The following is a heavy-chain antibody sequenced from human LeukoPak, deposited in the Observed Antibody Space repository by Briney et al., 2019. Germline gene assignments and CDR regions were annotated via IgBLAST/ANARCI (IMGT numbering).Heavy chain of an antibody. CDR3: ASFGYCSGGSCYSGRALFDY. Sequence: PGGALRLSCAASGFTFSSYSMNWVGQAPGKGLEWVSYISSSSSTIYYADSVKGRFTISRDNAKNSLYLQMNSLRDEDTAVYSCASFGYCSGGSCYSGRALFDYWGQGTLVTVSS. V-gene: IGHV3-48*02. CDR1: GFTFSSYS. J-gene: IGHJ4*02. CDR2: ISSSSSTI. D-gene: IGHD2-15*01.